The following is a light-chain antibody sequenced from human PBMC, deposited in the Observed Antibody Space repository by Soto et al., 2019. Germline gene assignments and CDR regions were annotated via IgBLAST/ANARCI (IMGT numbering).Light chain of an antibody. CDR1: ETVSSH. Sequence: VVMTQSPATLSVSPGDRVTLSCRASETVSSHLAWYHQKPGQAPRLLMYGASTRATGIPPRFRGSGSGTEFTLTISSLQSEDSGVYYCQKYNNWPLAFGQGTKVEVK. CDR3: QKYNNWPLA. CDR2: GAS. V-gene: IGKV3-15*01. J-gene: IGKJ1*01.